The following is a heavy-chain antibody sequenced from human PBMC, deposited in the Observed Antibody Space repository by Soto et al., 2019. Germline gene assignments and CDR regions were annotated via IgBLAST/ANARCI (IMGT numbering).Heavy chain of an antibody. D-gene: IGHD3-3*01. J-gene: IGHJ3*02. CDR1: GFTFSSYA. Sequence: GGSLRLSCAASGFTFSSYAMSWVRQAPGKGLEWVSAISGSGGSTYYADSMKGRFTISRDNSKNTLYLQMNSLRAEDTAVYYCAKDLPPYDFWSGYAWGAFDIWGQGTMVTVSS. CDR3: AKDLPPYDFWSGYAWGAFDI. CDR2: ISGSGGST. V-gene: IGHV3-23*01.